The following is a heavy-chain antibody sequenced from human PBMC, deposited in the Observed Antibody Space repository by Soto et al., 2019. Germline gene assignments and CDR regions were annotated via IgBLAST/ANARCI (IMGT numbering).Heavy chain of an antibody. CDR2: INHSGST. D-gene: IGHD4-17*01. Sequence: HVQLQQWGAGLLKPSETLSLTCAVYGGSFSGYYWSWIRQPPGKGLEWIGEINHSGSTNYNTSLKSRVTISVDTSKNQFALKLSSVTAADTAVYYCAGSRDYGGYYFDYWGQGTLVTVSS. CDR1: GGSFSGYY. V-gene: IGHV4-34*01. CDR3: AGSRDYGGYYFDY. J-gene: IGHJ4*02.